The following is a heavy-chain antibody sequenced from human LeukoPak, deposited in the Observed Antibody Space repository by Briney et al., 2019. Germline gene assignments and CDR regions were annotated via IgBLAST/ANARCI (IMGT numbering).Heavy chain of an antibody. Sequence: PGGSLRLSCAASGFTFSSYGMHWVRQAPGKGLEWVAVISYDGSNKYYADSVKGRFTISRDNSKNTLYLQMNSLRAEDTAVYYCAKLGDYYGSGSYLGYWGQGTLVTVSS. D-gene: IGHD3-10*01. CDR1: GFTFSSYG. CDR3: AKLGDYYGSGSYLGY. V-gene: IGHV3-30*18. J-gene: IGHJ4*02. CDR2: ISYDGSNK.